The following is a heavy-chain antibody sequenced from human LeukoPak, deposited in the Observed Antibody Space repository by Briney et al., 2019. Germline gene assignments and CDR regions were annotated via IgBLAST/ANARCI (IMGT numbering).Heavy chain of an antibody. Sequence: ASVNVSCKASGYTFTNFGISWVRQAPGQGLEWLGWISGYNGKTNYADKVQGRVIMAIDTSTSTAYMELRSLTSDDTALYYCARVPLRYFDKFVPPSRGDVWGQGTMVTVS. CDR1: GYTFTNFG. CDR3: ARVPLRYFDKFVPPSRGDV. J-gene: IGHJ3*01. CDR2: ISGYNGKT. D-gene: IGHD3-9*01. V-gene: IGHV1-18*01.